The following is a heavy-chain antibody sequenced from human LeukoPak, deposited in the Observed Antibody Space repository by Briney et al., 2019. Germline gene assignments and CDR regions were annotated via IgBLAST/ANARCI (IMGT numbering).Heavy chain of an antibody. Sequence: AASVKVSCKASGYTFTSYGISWVRQAPGQGLEWMGWISAYNGNTNYAQKLQGRVTMTTDTSTSTAYMELRSLRSDDTAVYYCARDRNLYYDSSGYYCMEYWGQGTLVTVSS. CDR1: GYTFTSYG. CDR3: ARDRNLYYDSSGYYCMEY. V-gene: IGHV1-18*01. CDR2: ISAYNGNT. J-gene: IGHJ4*02. D-gene: IGHD3-22*01.